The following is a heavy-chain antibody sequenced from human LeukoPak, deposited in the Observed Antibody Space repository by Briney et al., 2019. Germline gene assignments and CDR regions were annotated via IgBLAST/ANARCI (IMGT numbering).Heavy chain of an antibody. CDR2: ITGGGSGI. J-gene: IGHJ4*02. CDR3: AKWGDYDVLTGYYVSDY. CDR1: GFTFSNYA. D-gene: IGHD3-9*01. Sequence: GGSLRLSCAASGFTFSNYAMSWVRQTPGKGLEWVSAITGGGSGIYYADSMKSRFTISRDNSKNTLYLQINSLRAEDTAVYYCAKWGDYDVLTGYYVSDYWGQGTLVTVSS. V-gene: IGHV3-23*01.